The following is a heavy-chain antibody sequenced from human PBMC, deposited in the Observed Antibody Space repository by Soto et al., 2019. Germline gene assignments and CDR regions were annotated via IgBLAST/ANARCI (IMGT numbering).Heavy chain of an antibody. J-gene: IGHJ4*02. CDR1: GFSLTTSGEG. CDR3: APRVLRTVFGLVTTTAIYFDF. V-gene: IGHV2-5*02. D-gene: IGHD3-3*01. Sequence: QITLNESGPTVVRPTETLTLTCRFSGFSLTTSGEGVGWIRQSPGKAPEWLALINWDDDKRYSASLKSRPTITNDTSKHQLVLTVSDLDPTDTAPYYCAPRVLRTVFGLVTTTAIYFDFWGQGTPVAVSS. CDR2: INWDDDK.